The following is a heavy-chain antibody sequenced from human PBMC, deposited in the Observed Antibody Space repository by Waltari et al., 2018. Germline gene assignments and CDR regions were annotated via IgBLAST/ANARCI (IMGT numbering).Heavy chain of an antibody. CDR3: ARGGSGSRANFDY. Sequence: QVQLQESGPGLVKPTETLSLTCTVAGGSISSFCGSWIRQPPGKGLEWIGYIYSSGSTNYNPSLKIRVPISVDTSKNHFSLKLSSVTAADPAVYYCARGGSGSRANFDYWGQGTLVTVSS. J-gene: IGHJ4*02. CDR2: IYSSGST. V-gene: IGHV4-59*01. D-gene: IGHD3-10*01. CDR1: GGSISSFC.